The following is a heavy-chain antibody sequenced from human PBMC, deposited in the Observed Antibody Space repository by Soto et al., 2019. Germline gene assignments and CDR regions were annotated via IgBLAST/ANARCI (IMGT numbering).Heavy chain of an antibody. J-gene: IGHJ4*02. CDR2: ISYSGST. V-gene: IGHV4-30-4*01. Sequence: QVQLQESGPGLVKPSQTLSLICTVSGGSISSADSHWSWIRQPPGTGLEWIGYISYSGSTSYTPSLKSRVTISLDTSKNQFSLSLNSVTAADTAVYYCVRVSTGTSEYDYWGQGTLVTVSS. CDR3: VRVSTGTSEYDY. CDR1: GGSISSADSH. D-gene: IGHD1-1*01.